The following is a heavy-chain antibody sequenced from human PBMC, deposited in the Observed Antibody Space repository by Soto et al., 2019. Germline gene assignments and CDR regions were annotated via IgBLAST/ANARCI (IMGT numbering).Heavy chain of an antibody. Sequence: SVKVSCKASGGTFSSYAISWVRQAPGQGLEWMGGIIPIFGTANYAQKFQGRVTITADESTSTAYMELSSLRSEDTAVYYCARDADYGGNSGFDYWGQGTLVTVSS. D-gene: IGHD4-17*01. J-gene: IGHJ4*02. V-gene: IGHV1-69*13. CDR3: ARDADYGGNSGFDY. CDR2: IIPIFGTA. CDR1: GGTFSSYA.